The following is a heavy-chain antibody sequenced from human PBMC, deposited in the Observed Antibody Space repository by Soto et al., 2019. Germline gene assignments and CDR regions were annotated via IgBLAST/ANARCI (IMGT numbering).Heavy chain of an antibody. J-gene: IGHJ4*02. V-gene: IGHV1-2*02. CDR1: GYTFTGHY. CDR2: IGPESGAT. CDR3: GRGRSGQIVVFY. D-gene: IGHD5-12*01. Sequence: GASVKVSCKASGYTFTGHYIHWVRQAPEQGPEWMGEIGPESGATRYAQKFQGRVTMTMDMSITTVYMGLSNLSPDDTAVYYCGRGRSGQIVVFYWAQGTPVTVSS.